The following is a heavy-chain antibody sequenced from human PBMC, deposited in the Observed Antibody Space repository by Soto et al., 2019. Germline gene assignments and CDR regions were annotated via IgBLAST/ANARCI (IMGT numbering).Heavy chain of an antibody. Sequence: PGGSLRLSCAASGFTFSSYSMNWVRQAPGKGLEWVSSISSSSSYIYYADSVKGRFTISRDNAKNSLYLQMNSLRAEDTAVYYCARDKDPYYYDFWSGYYSPWFDPWGQGTLVTSPQ. J-gene: IGHJ5*02. CDR2: ISSSSSYI. D-gene: IGHD3-3*01. CDR1: GFTFSSYS. V-gene: IGHV3-21*01. CDR3: ARDKDPYYYDFWSGYYSPWFDP.